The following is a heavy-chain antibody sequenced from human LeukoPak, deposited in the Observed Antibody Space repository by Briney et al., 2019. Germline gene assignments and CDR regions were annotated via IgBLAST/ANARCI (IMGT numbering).Heavy chain of an antibody. J-gene: IGHJ4*02. CDR1: GGSFSGYY. V-gene: IGHV4-34*01. D-gene: IGHD3-3*01. CDR2: INHSGST. CDR3: ARVDNDFWSGTFDY. Sequence: SETLSLTCAVYGGSFSGYYWSWIRQPPGKGLEWIWEINHSGSTNYNPSLKSRVTISVDTSKNQFSLKLSSVTAADTAVYYCARVDNDFWSGTFDYWGQGTLVTVSS.